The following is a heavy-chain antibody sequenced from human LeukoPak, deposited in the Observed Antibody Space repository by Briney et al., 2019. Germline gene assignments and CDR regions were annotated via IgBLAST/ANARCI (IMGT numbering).Heavy chain of an antibody. CDR3: ARDRQEAAAEAWGGLSWFDP. J-gene: IGHJ5*02. V-gene: IGHV1-69*13. CDR1: GGTFSSYA. Sequence: ASVKVSCKASGGTFSSYAISWVRQAPGQGLEWMGGIIPIFGTANYAQKFQGRVTITADESTSTAYMELSSLRSEDTAVYYCARDRQEAAAEAWGGLSWFDPWGQGTLVTVSS. CDR2: IIPIFGTA. D-gene: IGHD6-13*01.